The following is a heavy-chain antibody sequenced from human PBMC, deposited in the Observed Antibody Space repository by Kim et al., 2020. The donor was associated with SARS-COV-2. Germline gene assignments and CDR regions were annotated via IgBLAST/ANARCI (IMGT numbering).Heavy chain of an antibody. V-gene: IGHV4-34*01. D-gene: IGHD3-22*01. Sequence: SETLSLTCAVYGGSFSGYYWSWIRQPPGKGLEWIGEINHSGSTNYNPSLKSRVTISVDTSKNQFSLKLSSVTAADTAVYYCARANYYDSSGPSDYCGQGTLVTVSS. CDR1: GGSFSGYY. J-gene: IGHJ4*02. CDR2: INHSGST. CDR3: ARANYYDSSGPSDY.